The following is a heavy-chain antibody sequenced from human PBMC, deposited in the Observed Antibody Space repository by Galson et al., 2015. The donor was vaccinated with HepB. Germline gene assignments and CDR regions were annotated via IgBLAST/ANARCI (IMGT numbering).Heavy chain of an antibody. Sequence: SLRLSCAASGFTFSSYAMHWVRQAPGKGLEWVAVISYDGSNKYYADSVKGRFTISRDNSKNTLYLQMNSLRAEDTAVYYCARGEVGATLYWGQGTLVTVSS. CDR1: GFTFSSYA. V-gene: IGHV3-30*04. D-gene: IGHD1-26*01. J-gene: IGHJ4*02. CDR3: ARGEVGATLY. CDR2: ISYDGSNK.